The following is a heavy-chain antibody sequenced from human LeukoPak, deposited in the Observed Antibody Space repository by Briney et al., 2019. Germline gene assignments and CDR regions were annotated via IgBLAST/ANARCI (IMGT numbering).Heavy chain of an antibody. CDR2: ISPNSGGT. J-gene: IGHJ3*02. V-gene: IGHV1-2*02. CDR3: ARDRTLDRVRSNAFDI. D-gene: IGHD1-14*01. CDR1: GYTFTVNN. Sequence: ASVKVSCKAYGYTFTVNNIYWVRQAPGQGLEWMGWISPNSGGTNYAQKFQGRVTMTRDTSFITAYMELNSLRFDDTAVYYCARDRTLDRVRSNAFDIWGQGTMVTVSS.